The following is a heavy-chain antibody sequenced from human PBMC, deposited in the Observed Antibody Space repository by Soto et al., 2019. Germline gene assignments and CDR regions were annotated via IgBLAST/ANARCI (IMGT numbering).Heavy chain of an antibody. D-gene: IGHD5-18*01. CDR1: GFTFSSYA. CDR2: ISGSGGST. J-gene: IGHJ6*02. CDR3: AKKRSRADTAMVTYYYYGMDV. V-gene: IGHV3-23*01. Sequence: LRLSCAASGFTFSSYAMSWVRQAPGKGLEWVPAISGSGGSTYYADSVKGRFTISRDNSKNTLYLQMNSLRAEDTAVYYCAKKRSRADTAMVTYYYYGMDVWGQGTTVTVSS.